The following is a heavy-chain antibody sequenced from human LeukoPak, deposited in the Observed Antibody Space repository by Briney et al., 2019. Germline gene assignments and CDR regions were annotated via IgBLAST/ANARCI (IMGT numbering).Heavy chain of an antibody. CDR3: ARGWGGYSSSWDY. CDR1: GYTFTSYA. J-gene: IGHJ4*02. D-gene: IGHD6-13*01. Sequence: SVKVSCKASGYTFTSYAISWVRQAPGQGPEWMGGIIPMFETANYAQKFQGRVTITADKSTSTAYMELSSLRSEDTAVYYCARGWGGYSSSWDYWGQGTLVTVSS. V-gene: IGHV1-69*06. CDR2: IIPMFETA.